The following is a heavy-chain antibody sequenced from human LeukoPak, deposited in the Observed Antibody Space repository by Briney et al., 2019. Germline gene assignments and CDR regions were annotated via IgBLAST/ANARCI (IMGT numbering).Heavy chain of an antibody. D-gene: IGHD2-8*02. V-gene: IGHV3-30*04. J-gene: IGHJ3*02. CDR2: ISYDGSNK. CDR3: ARAWVLANAFDI. Sequence: GRSLRLSCAASGFTFSSYAMHWVRQAPGKGLEWVAVISYDGSNKYYADSVKGRFTISRDNSKNTLYLQMNSLRAEDTAVYYCARAWVLANAFDIWGQGTMVTVSS. CDR1: GFTFSSYA.